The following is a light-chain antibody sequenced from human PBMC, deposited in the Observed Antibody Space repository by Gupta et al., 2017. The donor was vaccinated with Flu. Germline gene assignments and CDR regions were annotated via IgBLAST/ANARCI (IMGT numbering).Light chain of an antibody. V-gene: IGKV3-20*01. Sequence: EIVLTQSPGTLSLFPGERVTLSCRASQSIGSSFLAWYQQKPGQAPRLLIYGASSRATGIPDRFSGSGSGTDFSLTIRRLEPEDFATYYGHQYHTLHPVTCGQGTTVEIK. CDR2: GAS. CDR1: QSIGSSF. CDR3: HQYHTLHPVT. J-gene: IGKJ1*01.